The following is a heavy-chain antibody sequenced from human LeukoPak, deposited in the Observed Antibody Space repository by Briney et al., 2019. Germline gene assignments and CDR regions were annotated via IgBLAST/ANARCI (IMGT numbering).Heavy chain of an antibody. V-gene: IGHV1-8*03. D-gene: IGHD4-17*01. J-gene: IGHJ4*02. CDR1: GYTFTSYD. CDR3: ARGPRYGSVYFDY. Sequence: ASVKVTCKASGYTFTSYDINWVRQATGQGLEWMGWMNPNSGNTGYAQKFQGRVTITRNTSISTDYMELRSLRSEDTAVYYCARGPRYGSVYFDYWGQGTLVTVSS. CDR2: MNPNSGNT.